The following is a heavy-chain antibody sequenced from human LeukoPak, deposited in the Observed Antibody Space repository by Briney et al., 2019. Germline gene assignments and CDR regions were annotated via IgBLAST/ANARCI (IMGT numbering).Heavy chain of an antibody. CDR3: AKDYDLLTGALDY. CDR2: IGDDGATT. CDR1: GLSFTSSA. D-gene: IGHD3-9*01. Sequence: GGSLRLSCAASGLSFTSSAMGWVRQAPEKGLEWVSVIGDDGATTHYADSVRGRFTISRDNSKNTLSLQMNSLRAEDTAIYYCAKDYDLLTGALDYWGQGTLVTVSS. V-gene: IGHV3-23*01. J-gene: IGHJ4*02.